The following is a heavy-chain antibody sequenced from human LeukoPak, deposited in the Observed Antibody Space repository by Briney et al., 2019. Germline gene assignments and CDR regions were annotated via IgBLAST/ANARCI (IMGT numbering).Heavy chain of an antibody. CDR3: AKDSGYSGYDRLAWFDP. CDR2: ISGSGATT. D-gene: IGHD5-12*01. Sequence: GGSLRLSCAASGFTFSTYAMTWVRQAPGKGLEWVLGISGSGATTYYADSVKGRFTISRDNSKNTLHLQMNSLRAEDTAVYYCAKDSGYSGYDRLAWFDPWGQGTLVTVSS. CDR1: GFTFSTYA. J-gene: IGHJ5*02. V-gene: IGHV3-23*01.